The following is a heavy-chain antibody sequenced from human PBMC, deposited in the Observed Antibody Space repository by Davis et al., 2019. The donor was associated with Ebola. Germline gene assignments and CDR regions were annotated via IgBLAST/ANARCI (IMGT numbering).Heavy chain of an antibody. Sequence: SETLSLTCAVYGGSFSGYYWNWIRQPPGKGLEWIGEIDHSGVGEINHGGGTNYNPSLKSRVTISLDTSKNQFSLKLSSVTAADTAVYYCARRNSGWYFDLWGRGTLVTVSS. V-gene: IGHV4-34*01. CDR3: ARRNSGWYFDL. D-gene: IGHD6-19*01. CDR2: INHGGGT. J-gene: IGHJ2*01. CDR1: GGSFSGYY.